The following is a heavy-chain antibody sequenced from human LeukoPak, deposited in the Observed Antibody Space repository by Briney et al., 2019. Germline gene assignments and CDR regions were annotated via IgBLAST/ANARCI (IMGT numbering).Heavy chain of an antibody. CDR1: GFTFSSYS. CDR3: AGASGGNRPFDY. Sequence: RGSLRLSCAASGFTFSSYSMNWVRQAPGKGLEWVSSIGSANSYIYYADSLKGRFTISRDNAKDSLYLQMNSLRAEDTAVYYCAGASGGNRPFDYWGQGTLVTVSS. D-gene: IGHD1-14*01. J-gene: IGHJ4*02. V-gene: IGHV3-21*01. CDR2: IGSANSYI.